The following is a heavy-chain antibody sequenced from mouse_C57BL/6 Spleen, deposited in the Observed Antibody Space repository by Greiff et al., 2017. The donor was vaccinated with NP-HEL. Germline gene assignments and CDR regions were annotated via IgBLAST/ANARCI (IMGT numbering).Heavy chain of an antibody. V-gene: IGHV1-62-2*01. Sequence: VKLMESGAELVKPGASVKLSCKASGYTFTEYTIHWVKQRSGQGLEWIGWFYPGSGSIKYNEKFKDKATLTADKSSSTVYMELSRLTSEDSAVYFCARHEDEPGWFAYWGQGTLVTVSA. CDR1: GYTFTEYT. J-gene: IGHJ3*01. CDR3: ARHEDEPGWFAY. CDR2: FYPGSGSI.